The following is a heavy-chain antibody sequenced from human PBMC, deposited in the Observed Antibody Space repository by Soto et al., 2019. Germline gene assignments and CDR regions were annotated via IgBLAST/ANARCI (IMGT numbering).Heavy chain of an antibody. CDR3: ASAYSSGWYP. CDR1: GYSFISYW. D-gene: IGHD6-19*01. Sequence: GESLKISCXGSGYSFISYWISWVRQMPGKGLEWMGRIDPSDSYTNYSPSFQGHVTISADKSISTAYLQWSSLRASDTAMYYCASAYSSGWYPWGQGTLVTVSS. J-gene: IGHJ5*02. CDR2: IDPSDSYT. V-gene: IGHV5-10-1*01.